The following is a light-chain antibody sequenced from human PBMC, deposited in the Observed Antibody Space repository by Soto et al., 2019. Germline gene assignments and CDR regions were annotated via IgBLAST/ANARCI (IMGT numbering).Light chain of an antibody. V-gene: IGKV3-11*01. J-gene: IGKJ5*01. CDR3: QVRTNRSIA. CDR2: SAS. CDR1: QGFXSY. Sequence: GVTKSPSTLPLSLGESATLSCRASQGFXSYFGWDQEKPGQAPRILXYSASNRAKGIPARLSGTGSGTAFTLTINHREPADSASYDYQVRTNRSIAFGRGTRLDIK.